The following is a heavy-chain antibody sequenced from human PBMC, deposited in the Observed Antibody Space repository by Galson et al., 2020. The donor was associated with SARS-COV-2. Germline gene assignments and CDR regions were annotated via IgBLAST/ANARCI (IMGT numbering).Heavy chain of an antibody. J-gene: IGHJ4*02. V-gene: IGHV1-2*02. CDR1: GYTFTGYY. D-gene: IGHD2-15*01. CDR2: INPNSGGT. CDR3: ARDQFPSPLVVVAAYCLGY. Sequence: GESLKISCKASGYTFTGYYMHWVRQAPGQGLEWMGWINPNSGGTNYAQKFQGRVTMTRDTSISTAYMELSRLRSDDTAVYYCARDQFPSPLVVVAAYCLGYWGQGTLVTVSS.